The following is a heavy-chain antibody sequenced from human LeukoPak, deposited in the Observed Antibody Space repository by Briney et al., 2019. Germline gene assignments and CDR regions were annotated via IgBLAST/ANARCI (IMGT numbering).Heavy chain of an antibody. CDR3: ARRYDSGSYHLPH. Sequence: ASVKVSCRASGYTFTSYDINWVRQAAGQGLEWMGWMNPNSGNTGYAQKFQGRITMARNTSISTAYMELSSLTSEDTAVYFCARRYDSGSYHLPHWGQGTLVTVSS. D-gene: IGHD3-10*01. CDR1: GYTFTSYD. V-gene: IGHV1-8*01. J-gene: IGHJ4*02. CDR2: MNPNSGNT.